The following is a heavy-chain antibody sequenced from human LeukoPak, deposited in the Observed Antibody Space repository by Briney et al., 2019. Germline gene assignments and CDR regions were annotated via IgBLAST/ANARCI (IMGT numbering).Heavy chain of an antibody. D-gene: IGHD1-14*01. J-gene: IGHJ6*03. CDR3: ARDHRPEIQYYYMDV. CDR2: LLYDGNTK. Sequence: GGSLRLSCAASGFIFSSYSMNWVRQAPGKGLEWVAALLYDGNTKHYADSVKGRFTISRDISKNTFYLQMNSLTAEDTAVYYCARDHRPEIQYYYMDVWGKGTTVAVSS. CDR1: GFIFSSYS. V-gene: IGHV3-33*08.